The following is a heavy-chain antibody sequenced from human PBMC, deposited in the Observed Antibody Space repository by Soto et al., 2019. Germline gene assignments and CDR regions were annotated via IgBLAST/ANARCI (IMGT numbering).Heavy chain of an antibody. Sequence: XVSLLLSCAASGFTFSHYIYHWVRQAPGKGLQWVAVIRDDGKKTSYATSVRGRFTVSRDMSKSTIFLQMNNLRIDDSAIYSCAREGDSHAFRGFDLWGQGTPVTVSS. CDR3: AREGDSHAFRGFDL. V-gene: IGHV3-30*03. D-gene: IGHD5-18*01. CDR1: GFTFSHYI. CDR2: IRDDGKKT. J-gene: IGHJ5*02.